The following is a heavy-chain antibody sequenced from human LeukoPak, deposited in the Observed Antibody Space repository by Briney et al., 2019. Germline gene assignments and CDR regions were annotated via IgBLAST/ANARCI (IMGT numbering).Heavy chain of an antibody. CDR1: GGAFSGYY. Sequence: PSETLSLTCAVYGGAFSGYYWSWIRQPPGKGLEWSGEINHSGSTNYNPSLKSRVTISVDTSKNQFSLKLSSVTAADTAVYYCARGGEWEPYYFDYWGQGTLVTVSS. CDR2: INHSGST. V-gene: IGHV4-34*01. D-gene: IGHD1-26*01. J-gene: IGHJ4*02. CDR3: ARGGEWEPYYFDY.